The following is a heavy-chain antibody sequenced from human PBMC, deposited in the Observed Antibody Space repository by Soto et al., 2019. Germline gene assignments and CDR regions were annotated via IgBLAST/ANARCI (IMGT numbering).Heavy chain of an antibody. D-gene: IGHD1-26*01. V-gene: IGHV3-30*18. Sequence: GGSLRLSCASSGFTFSSYGMHLVRQAPGKGLEWVAVISYDGSNKYYADSVKGRFTISRDNSKNTLYLQMNSLRAEDTAVYYCAKAKYSGSYYGPPFDYWGQGTLVTVSS. CDR3: AKAKYSGSYYGPPFDY. CDR2: ISYDGSNK. J-gene: IGHJ4*02. CDR1: GFTFSSYG.